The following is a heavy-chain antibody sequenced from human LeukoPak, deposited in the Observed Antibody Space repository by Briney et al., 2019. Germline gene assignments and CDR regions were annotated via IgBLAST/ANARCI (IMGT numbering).Heavy chain of an antibody. CDR2: INAGNGNT. D-gene: IGHD1-1*01. CDR3: AGTTGTTGRGYYYMDV. CDR1: GYTFSTYA. J-gene: IGHJ6*03. V-gene: IGHV1-3*01. Sequence: ASVKVSCKTSGYTFSTYAMHWVRQAPGQRLEWMGWINAGNGNTIYSQNLQGRVTISRDTSASTAYMELSSLRSEDTAVYYCAGTTGTTGRGYYYMDVWGKGTTVTVSS.